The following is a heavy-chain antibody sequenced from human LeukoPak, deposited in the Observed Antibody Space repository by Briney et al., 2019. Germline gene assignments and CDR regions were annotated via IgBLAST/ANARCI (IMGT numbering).Heavy chain of an antibody. CDR3: ARDFRYRDSSGYYSFDY. Sequence: GGSLRLSCAASGFTFTIYGMNWLRQAPGKGLEWGSYLSGRSDSIYYAESVKGRFTISRDNARNSLYLQMNSLRDEDTAVYYCARDFRYRDSSGYYSFDYWGQGTLVTVSS. CDR2: LSGRSDSI. V-gene: IGHV3-48*02. J-gene: IGHJ4*02. D-gene: IGHD3-22*01. CDR1: GFTFTIYG.